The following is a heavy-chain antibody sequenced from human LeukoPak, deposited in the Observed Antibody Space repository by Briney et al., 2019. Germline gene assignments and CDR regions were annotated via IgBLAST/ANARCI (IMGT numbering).Heavy chain of an antibody. D-gene: IGHD3-3*01. CDR2: ISSDGSST. CDR3: ARAGIFGVVNYYYYMDV. Sequence: GGSLRLSCAASGFTFSSYWMHWVRQAPGKGLVWVSRISSDGSSTSYADSVKGRFTISRDNAKNTLYLQMNSLRAEDTAVYYCARAGIFGVVNYYYYMDVWGKGTTVTVSS. V-gene: IGHV3-74*01. CDR1: GFTFSSYW. J-gene: IGHJ6*03.